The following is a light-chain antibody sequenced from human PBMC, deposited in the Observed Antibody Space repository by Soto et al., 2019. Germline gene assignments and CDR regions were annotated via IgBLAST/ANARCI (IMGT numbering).Light chain of an antibody. Sequence: EIVLTQSPANLSLSPGERATLSCGASQTISNNFLAWYQQRPGLAPRLLIYDASNRAAGIPDRFSGSGSGTDFTLTISRLEPEAFAVYYCQQFDKLITFGGGTKVEI. J-gene: IGKJ4*01. CDR2: DAS. V-gene: IGKV3D-20*01. CDR1: QTISNNF. CDR3: QQFDKLIT.